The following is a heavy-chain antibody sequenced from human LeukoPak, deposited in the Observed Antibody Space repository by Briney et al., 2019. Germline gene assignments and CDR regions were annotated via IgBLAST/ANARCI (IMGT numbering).Heavy chain of an antibody. CDR2: IRNTIYGGTI. J-gene: IGHJ6*02. CDR1: GFKFADYD. Sequence: GRSLRLSCSVSGFKFADYDMSWLRQAPGKGLEWVGFIRNTIYGGTIKYAAAVKGRFSISRDDSKSIAYLQMNNLQSEDTAVYFCSRSTWRYTMDVWGQGTTVTVSS. CDR3: SRSTWRYTMDV. V-gene: IGHV3-49*03. D-gene: IGHD5-24*01.